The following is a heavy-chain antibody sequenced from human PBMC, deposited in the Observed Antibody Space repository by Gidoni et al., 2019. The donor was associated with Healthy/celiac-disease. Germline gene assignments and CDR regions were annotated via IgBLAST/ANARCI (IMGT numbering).Heavy chain of an antibody. CDR1: GFTFTSSA. V-gene: IGHV1-58*01. J-gene: IGHJ4*02. Sequence: QMQMVQPGPEVKKPGTAVKVSCKASGFTFTSSAVQWVRQARGQRLGWIGWIVVGSGNTRYAQKFQERVTITWDMSTSTAYMGLSSLRSEDTAVYYCAAVLGVGATGFDYWGQGTLVTVS. CDR2: IVVGSGNT. CDR3: AAVLGVGATGFDY. D-gene: IGHD1-26*01.